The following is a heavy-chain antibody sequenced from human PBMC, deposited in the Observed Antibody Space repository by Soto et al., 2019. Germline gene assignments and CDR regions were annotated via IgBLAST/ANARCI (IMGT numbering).Heavy chain of an antibody. CDR1: GFTFNNYF. Sequence: QVQLVQSGAEVKKPGASVKVSCKASGFTFNNYFFHWVRQAPRQGLEWMGIISPYDGSTNYVQRLQGRVTMTSDTSTSTVYMELSSLRSEDTAVYYCARGDGRGSSGFYYYYGMDVWGHGTTVTVSS. V-gene: IGHV1-46*02. D-gene: IGHD6-25*01. CDR2: ISPYDGST. CDR3: ARGDGRGSSGFYYYYGMDV. J-gene: IGHJ6*02.